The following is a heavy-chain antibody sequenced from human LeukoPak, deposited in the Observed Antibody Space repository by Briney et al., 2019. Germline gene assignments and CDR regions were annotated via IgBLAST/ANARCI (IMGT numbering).Heavy chain of an antibody. Sequence: EASVKVSCKASGGTFSSYAISWVRQAPGQGLEWMGRIIPILGIANYAQKFQGRVTITADKSTSTAYMELSSLRSEDTAVYYCARVGFSGDFDYWGQGPLVTVPS. J-gene: IGHJ4*02. CDR1: GGTFSSYA. CDR3: ARVGFSGDFDY. D-gene: IGHD1-1*01. CDR2: IIPILGIA. V-gene: IGHV1-69*04.